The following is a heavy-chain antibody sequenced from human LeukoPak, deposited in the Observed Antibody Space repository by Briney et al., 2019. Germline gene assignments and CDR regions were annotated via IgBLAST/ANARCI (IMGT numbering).Heavy chain of an antibody. J-gene: IGHJ6*02. D-gene: IGHD1-14*01. CDR2: TNPSGGST. CDR3: ARVKPDYYYYYGMDV. Sequence: ASVKVSCKASGYTFTSYYMHWVRQAPGHGLEWMGITNPSGGSTSYAQKFQGRVTMTRDTSTSTVYMELSSLRSEDTAVYYCARVKPDYYYYYGMDVWGQGTTVTVSS. V-gene: IGHV1-46*01. CDR1: GYTFTSYY.